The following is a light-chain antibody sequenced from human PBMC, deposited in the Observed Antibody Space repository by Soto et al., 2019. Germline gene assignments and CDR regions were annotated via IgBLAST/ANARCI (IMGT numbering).Light chain of an antibody. V-gene: IGKV3-20*01. CDR2: GSS. CDR3: QQYGSSPPYT. J-gene: IGKJ2*01. Sequence: EVVLTQSPGTLSLSPGERATLSCRASQSVRNNYLAWYQQKTGQSPKLLIFGSSDRATGIPDRFSGSGSGTDFTLTISSLEPEDFAVYYCQQYGSSPPYTFGQGNKLEIK. CDR1: QSVRNNY.